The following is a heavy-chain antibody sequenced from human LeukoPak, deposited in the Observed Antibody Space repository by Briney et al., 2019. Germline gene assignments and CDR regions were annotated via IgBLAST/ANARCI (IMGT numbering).Heavy chain of an antibody. CDR3: ARGMDSYDYDD. CDR1: VYTFTSYD. J-gene: IGHJ4*02. CDR2: MNPNSGNT. V-gene: IGHV1-8*03. Sequence: ASVTLSFTSSVYTFTSYDINWGGQATGHGREWMEWMNPNSGNTGYAQNFQGRVTITRNTSKSTAYMRLSSLRVEDTAVYYCARGMDSYDYDDRGQVILVSVS. D-gene: IGHD5-18*01.